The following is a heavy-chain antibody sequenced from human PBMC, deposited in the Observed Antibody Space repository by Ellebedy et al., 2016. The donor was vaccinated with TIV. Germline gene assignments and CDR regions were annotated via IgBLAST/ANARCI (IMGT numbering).Heavy chain of an antibody. Sequence: SVKVSXXASGYTFTSYAISWVRQAPGQGLEWMGGIIPIFGTANYAQKFQGRVTITADESTSTAYMELSSLRSEDTAVYYCSGGSWHHFYYYYGMDVWGQGTTVTVSS. CDR1: GYTFTSYA. J-gene: IGHJ6*02. V-gene: IGHV1-69*13. D-gene: IGHD2-15*01. CDR2: IIPIFGTA. CDR3: SGGSWHHFYYYYGMDV.